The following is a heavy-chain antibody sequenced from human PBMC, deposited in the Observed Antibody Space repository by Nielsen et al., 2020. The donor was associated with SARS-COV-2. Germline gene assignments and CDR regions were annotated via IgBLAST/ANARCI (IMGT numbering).Heavy chain of an antibody. CDR1: GFIFRNYA. V-gene: IGHV3-30*04. CDR2: ISYDASNI. Sequence: GESLKISCAATGFIFRNYAMSWVRQAPGKGLEWVAVISYDASNIYYAASVKGRFTISRDNSYNMLHLQMNSLRPEDTAVYYCAKAQGGSSGWSGFFDYWGQGTLVTVS. D-gene: IGHD6-19*01. CDR3: AKAQGGSSGWSGFFDY. J-gene: IGHJ4*02.